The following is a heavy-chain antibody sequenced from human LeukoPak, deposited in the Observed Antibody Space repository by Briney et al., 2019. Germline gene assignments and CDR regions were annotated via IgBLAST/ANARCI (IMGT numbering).Heavy chain of an antibody. J-gene: IGHJ3*02. Sequence: GGSLRLSCAASGFTFSSYGMSWVRQAPGKGLEWISYISTSSSIIYYGDSVKGRFTISRDNAKNSLYLQMNSLRAEDTAVHYCVRDGVVAYDAFDIWGQGTMVTVSS. V-gene: IGHV3-48*01. CDR3: VRDGVVAYDAFDI. CDR2: ISTSSSII. D-gene: IGHD2-15*01. CDR1: GFTFSSYG.